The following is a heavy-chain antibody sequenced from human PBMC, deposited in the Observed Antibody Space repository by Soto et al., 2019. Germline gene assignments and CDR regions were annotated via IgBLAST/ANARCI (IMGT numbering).Heavy chain of an antibody. V-gene: IGHV4-34*01. CDR1: GWSFSGYY. CDR3: ARCPWYYDSSGYRFAP. Sequence: SETLSLTCAVYGWSFSGYYWSWIRQPPGKGLEWIGVINHSGSTNYNPSLKSRVTISVDTSKNQFSLKLSSVTAADTAVYYCARCPWYYDSSGYRFAPGGRGPLVPGS. J-gene: IGHJ5*02. CDR2: INHSGST. D-gene: IGHD3-22*01.